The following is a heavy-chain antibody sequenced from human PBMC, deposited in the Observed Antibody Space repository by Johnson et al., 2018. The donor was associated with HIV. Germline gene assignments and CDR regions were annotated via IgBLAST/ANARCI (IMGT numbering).Heavy chain of an antibody. CDR1: GFTFINAW. CDR2: IKSTTDGGTT. D-gene: IGHD2-8*02. J-gene: IGHJ3*02. CDR3: TTVGGILGTYAFDI. Sequence: VQLVESGGTLVKPGGSLSLSCAASGFTFINAWMTWVRPSPGKGLAWVGRIKSTTDGGTTDYAAPVKGRFTISRDASKNTLYLQMNSLKTEDTALYYCTTVGGILGTYAFDIWGQGTMVTVSS. V-gene: IGHV3-15*02.